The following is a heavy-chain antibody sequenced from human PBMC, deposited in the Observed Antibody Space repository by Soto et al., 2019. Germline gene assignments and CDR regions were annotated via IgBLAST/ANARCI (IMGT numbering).Heavy chain of an antibody. CDR1: GFSLSTSGVG. D-gene: IGHD3-9*01. V-gene: IGHV2-5*02. Sequence: QITLKESGPTLVKPTQTLTLTCTFSGFSLSTSGVGVGWIRQPPGKALEWLALIYWDDDKRYSPSLKSRLTITKDTSKNQVVLTMTNMDPVDTATYYCAHSLTYYDTLTGYFAFDYWGQGTLVTVSS. CDR2: IYWDDDK. J-gene: IGHJ4*02. CDR3: AHSLTYYDTLTGYFAFDY.